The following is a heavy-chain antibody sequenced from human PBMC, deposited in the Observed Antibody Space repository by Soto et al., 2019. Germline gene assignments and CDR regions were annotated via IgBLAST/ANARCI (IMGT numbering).Heavy chain of an antibody. CDR2: ISGSGGST. D-gene: IGHD6-13*01. J-gene: IGHJ4*02. CDR1: GFTFSSYA. CDR3: AKVGHSSSWYYFDY. V-gene: IGHV3-23*01. Sequence: PGGSLRLSCEASGFTFSSYAMSWFRQAPGKGLEWVSAISGSGGSTYYADSVKGRFTISRDNSKGTLYLQMNSLRAEDTAVYYCAKVGHSSSWYYFDYWGQGTLVTVSS.